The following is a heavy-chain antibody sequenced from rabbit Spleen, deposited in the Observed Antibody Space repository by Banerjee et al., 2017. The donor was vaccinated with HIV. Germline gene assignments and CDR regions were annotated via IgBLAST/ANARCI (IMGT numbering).Heavy chain of an antibody. CDR2: INTYTGKA. Sequence: QEQLVESGGGLVQPEGSLTLTCTASGFSFNSGYYMCWVRQAPGKGLQWIACINTYTGKAVYATWANGRFTISRTSSTTVTLQMTSLTAADTATYFCARDLASVVGWNFNLWGPGTLVTVS. CDR1: GFSFNSGYY. V-gene: IGHV1S45*01. D-gene: IGHD3-1*01. J-gene: IGHJ4*01. CDR3: ARDLASVVGWNFNL.